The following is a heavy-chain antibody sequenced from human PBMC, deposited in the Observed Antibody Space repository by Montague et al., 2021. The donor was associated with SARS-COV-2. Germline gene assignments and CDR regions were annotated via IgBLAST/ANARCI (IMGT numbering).Heavy chain of an antibody. CDR2: IYHSGGT. D-gene: IGHD3-10*01. V-gene: IGHV4-4*02. CDR1: GGSISSSNW. CDR3: ARGGVGLWFGRALDY. Sequence: SETLSLTCAVSGGSISSSNWRSWVRQPPGKGLEWIGEIYHSGGTNYNPSLKSRVTISVDKSKNQFSLKLSSVTAADTAVYYCARGGVGLWFGRALDYWGQGTLVTVSS. J-gene: IGHJ4*02.